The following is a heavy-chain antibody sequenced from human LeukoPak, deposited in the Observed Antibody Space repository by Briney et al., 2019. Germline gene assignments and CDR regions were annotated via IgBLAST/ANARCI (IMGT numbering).Heavy chain of an antibody. Sequence: PGGSLRLSCAASGFTFSDYSMDWVRRAPGKGLEWVSSISSRSNYIYYADSVKGRFTISRDNAKNSLYLQMNSLRAEDTAVYYCARGRYCSSTSCPLFDYWGQGTLVTVSS. D-gene: IGHD2-2*01. CDR3: ARGRYCSSTSCPLFDY. CDR2: ISSRSNYI. CDR1: GFTFSDYS. V-gene: IGHV3-21*01. J-gene: IGHJ4*02.